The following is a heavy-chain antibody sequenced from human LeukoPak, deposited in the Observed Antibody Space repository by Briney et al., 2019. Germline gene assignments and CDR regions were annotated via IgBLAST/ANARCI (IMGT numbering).Heavy chain of an antibody. V-gene: IGHV4-34*01. D-gene: IGHD4-23*01. CDR2: VNHSGST. CDR1: GGSFSGYY. CDR3: ARGTTAVVNFDY. J-gene: IGHJ4*02. Sequence: SETLSLTCAVYGGSFSGYYWSWIRQPPGKGLERIGEVNHSGSTNYNPSLKSRVTISVDTSKNQFSLKLSSVTAEDTAVYYCARGTTAVVNFDYWGQGTLVTVSS.